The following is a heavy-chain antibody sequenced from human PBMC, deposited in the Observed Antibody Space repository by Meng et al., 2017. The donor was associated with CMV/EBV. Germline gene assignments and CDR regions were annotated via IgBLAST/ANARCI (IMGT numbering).Heavy chain of an antibody. CDR1: GFTFSSYS. CDR3: ARDRGSSSWYINYYYGMDV. J-gene: IGHJ6*02. V-gene: IGHV3-21*01. D-gene: IGHD6-13*01. Sequence: LSLTCAASGFTFSSYSMNWVRQAPGKGLEWVSSISSSSSYIYYADSVKGRFTISRDNAKNSLYLQMNSLRAEDTAVYYCARDRGSSSWYINYYYGMDVWGQGTTVTVSS. CDR2: ISSSSSYI.